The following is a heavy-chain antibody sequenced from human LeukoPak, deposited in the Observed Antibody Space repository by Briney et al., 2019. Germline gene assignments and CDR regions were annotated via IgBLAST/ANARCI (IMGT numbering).Heavy chain of an antibody. Sequence: ASVTVSCKASGYTFTSYGISWVRQAPGQGREWMGWISAYNGKTNYAQKLQGRVTMTTDTSTSTAYMELRSLRSDDTAVYYCARIRGRPYYYPSSGYPQTGYGMDVWGQGTTVTVSS. CDR1: GYTFTSYG. CDR2: ISAYNGKT. V-gene: IGHV1-18*01. J-gene: IGHJ6*02. CDR3: ARIRGRPYYYPSSGYPQTGYGMDV. D-gene: IGHD3-22*01.